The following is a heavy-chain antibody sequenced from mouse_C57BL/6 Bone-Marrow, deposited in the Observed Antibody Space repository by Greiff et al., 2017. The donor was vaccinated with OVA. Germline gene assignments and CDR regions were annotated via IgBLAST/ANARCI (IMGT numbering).Heavy chain of an antibody. Sequence: VQLQQSGAELVRPGASVKLSCTASGFNIKDYYMHWVKQRPEQGLEWIGRIDPEDGDTEYAPKFQGKATLTADTSSNTAYLQLSSLPSEDTAVYYCTILYYGSSYGYFDVWGTGTTVTVSS. J-gene: IGHJ1*03. D-gene: IGHD1-1*01. V-gene: IGHV14-1*01. CDR2: IDPEDGDT. CDR3: TILYYGSSYGYFDV. CDR1: GFNIKDYY.